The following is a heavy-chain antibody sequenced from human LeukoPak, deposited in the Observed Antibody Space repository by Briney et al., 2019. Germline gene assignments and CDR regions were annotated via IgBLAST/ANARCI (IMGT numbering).Heavy chain of an antibody. J-gene: IGHJ6*04. CDR3: ARETVTTTNGMDV. D-gene: IGHD4-17*01. CDR2: IYYSGST. V-gene: IGHV4-59*01. Sequence: SAPLSLTCTVSGGSISGYYWSWVRQPPGKGLEWIGYIYYSGSTNYNPSLKSRLTISVDTSKNQFSLRLSSVTAADTAVYYCARETVTTTNGMDVWGKGTTVTVSS. CDR1: GGSISGYY.